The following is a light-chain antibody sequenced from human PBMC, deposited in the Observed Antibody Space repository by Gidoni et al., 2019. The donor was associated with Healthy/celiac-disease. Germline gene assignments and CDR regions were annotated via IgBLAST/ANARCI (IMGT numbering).Light chain of an antibody. V-gene: IGKV1-9*01. CDR1: QGISSY. CDR3: QQLNSYLGT. CDR2: AAS. Sequence: DIQSTHSPSFLSASVGDRVTITCRASQGISSYLAWYQQKPGKAPKLLIYAASTVQSGVPSRFSGSGSGTEFTLTISSLQPEDFATYYCQQLNSYLGTFGQGTKVEIK. J-gene: IGKJ1*01.